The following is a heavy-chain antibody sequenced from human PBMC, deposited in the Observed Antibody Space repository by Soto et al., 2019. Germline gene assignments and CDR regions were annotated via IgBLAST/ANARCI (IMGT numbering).Heavy chain of an antibody. Sequence: QLQLQESGPGLVKPSETLSLTCTVSGGSISSSSYYWGWIRQPPGKGLEWIGSIYYSGSTYYNPSLKSRVTISVDTSKIQFCLTLSSVTAADTAVYYCARQDSSGWSNWSDPGGQGTLVTVSA. CDR1: GGSISSSSYY. CDR3: ARQDSSGWSNWSDP. D-gene: IGHD6-19*01. V-gene: IGHV4-39*01. CDR2: IYYSGST. J-gene: IGHJ5*02.